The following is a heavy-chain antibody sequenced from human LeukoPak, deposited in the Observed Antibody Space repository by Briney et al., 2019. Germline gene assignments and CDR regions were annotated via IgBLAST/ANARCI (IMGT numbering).Heavy chain of an antibody. CDR1: SYTFTSYG. CDR3: ARDTKTWIRVWNY. D-gene: IGHD5-18*01. J-gene: IGHJ4*02. Sequence: ASVKLACKAYSYTFTSYGISWVRQAPGQGHEWMGWISAYNGNTNYAQKLQGRVTMTTDTSTSTAYMELRSLRSDDTAVYYCARDTKTWIRVWNYWGQGTLVTVSS. CDR2: ISAYNGNT. V-gene: IGHV1-18*01.